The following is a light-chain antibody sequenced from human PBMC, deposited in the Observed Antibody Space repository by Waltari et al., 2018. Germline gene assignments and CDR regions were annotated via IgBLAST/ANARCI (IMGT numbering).Light chain of an antibody. CDR1: QSLSINY. V-gene: IGKV3-20*01. CDR3: QQYGSSLFT. CDR2: GGS. Sequence: EIVLTQSPGPLSLSPGERATLSCRASQSLSINYLAWYQQKPGQAPKLLIYGGSTRATGIPDRFSGSGSGTDFTLTISRLEPEDFAVYYCQQYGSSLFTFGPGTKVDIK. J-gene: IGKJ3*01.